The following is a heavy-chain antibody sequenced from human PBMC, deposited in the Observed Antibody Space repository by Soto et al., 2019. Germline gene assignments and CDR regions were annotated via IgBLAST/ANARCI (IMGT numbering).Heavy chain of an antibody. Sequence: QVQLQQWGAGLLKPSETLSLTCAVYGGSFSGYYWSWIRQPPGKGLEWIGEINHSGSTNYNPSLKSRVTISVDTSKNQFSLKLSSVTAADTAVYYCARGEESSGWYVRVEDGAFDIWGQGTMVTVSS. CDR3: ARGEESSGWYVRVEDGAFDI. CDR1: GGSFSGYY. CDR2: INHSGST. J-gene: IGHJ3*02. V-gene: IGHV4-34*01. D-gene: IGHD6-19*01.